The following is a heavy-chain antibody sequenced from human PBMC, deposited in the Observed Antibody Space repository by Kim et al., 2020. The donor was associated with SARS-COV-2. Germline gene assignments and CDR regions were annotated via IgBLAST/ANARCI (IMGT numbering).Heavy chain of an antibody. CDR3: ARGGFIESGIDP. Sequence: YVDSVKGRFTISRDNAKNSLYLQMNSLRAEDTAVYYCARGGFIESGIDPWGQGTLVTVSS. V-gene: IGHV3-7*01. J-gene: IGHJ5*02. D-gene: IGHD3-10*01.